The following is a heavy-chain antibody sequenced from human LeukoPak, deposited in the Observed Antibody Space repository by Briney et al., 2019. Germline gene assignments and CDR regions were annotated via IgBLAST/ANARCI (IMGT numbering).Heavy chain of an antibody. CDR1: GFTFSSYS. J-gene: IGHJ6*03. D-gene: IGHD1-1*01. CDR3: ARDYTPTGVAVGYYYYYMDV. CDR2: ISSSSSYI. V-gene: IGHV3-21*01. Sequence: GGSLRLSCAASGFTFSSYSMNWVRQAPGKGLEWVSSISSSSSYIYYADSVKGRFTISRDNAKNSLYLQMNSLRAEDTAVYYCARDYTPTGVAVGYYYYYMDVWGKGTTVTVSS.